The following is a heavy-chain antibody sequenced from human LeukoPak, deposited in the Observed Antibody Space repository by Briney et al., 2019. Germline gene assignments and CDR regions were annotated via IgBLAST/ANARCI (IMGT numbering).Heavy chain of an antibody. CDR1: GFTFSHYG. CDR2: ISGSGGST. J-gene: IGHJ4*02. CDR3: AKSHHVTAIDY. D-gene: IGHD2-21*02. V-gene: IGHV3-23*01. Sequence: GGSLSLSCAAPGFTFSHYGMTWVRKAPGKGLEWVSAISGSGGSTYYAGSVKGRFTISRDNSKNTLYLQMNSLRADDTAVYYCAKSHHVTAIDYWGQGTLVTVSS.